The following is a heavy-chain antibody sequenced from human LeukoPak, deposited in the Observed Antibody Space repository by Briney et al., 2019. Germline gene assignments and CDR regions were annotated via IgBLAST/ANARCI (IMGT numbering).Heavy chain of an antibody. J-gene: IGHJ4*02. CDR2: INGGGNNI. D-gene: IGHD6-13*01. CDR3: ARDVGAAAGFYLDY. V-gene: IGHV3-23*01. CDR1: GFTFSSYA. Sequence: AGGSLRLSCAASGFTFSSYALTWVRQAPGKGLEWVSSINGGGNNIYYSGSAKGRFTISRDNSQHILYLQMTSLRAEDTAVYFCARDVGAAAGFYLDYWGQGALVTVSP.